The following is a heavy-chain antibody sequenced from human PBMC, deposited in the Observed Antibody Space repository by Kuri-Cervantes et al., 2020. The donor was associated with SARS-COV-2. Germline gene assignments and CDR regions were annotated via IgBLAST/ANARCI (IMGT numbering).Heavy chain of an antibody. D-gene: IGHD4-23*01. CDR2: INPSVGLST. J-gene: IGHJ4*02. CDR1: GYTFTSYD. CDR3: AKALDYGGNSYFDY. V-gene: IGHV1-46*01. Sequence: ASVKVSCKASGYTFTSYDINWVRQAPGQGLEWMGIINPSVGLSTNYVQKFQDRVTMTRDTSTSTVYMELSSLRSEDTAVYYCAKALDYGGNSYFDYWGQGTLVTVSS.